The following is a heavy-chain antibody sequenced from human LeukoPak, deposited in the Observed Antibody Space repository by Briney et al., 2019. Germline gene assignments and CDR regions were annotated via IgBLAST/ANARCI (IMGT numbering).Heavy chain of an antibody. CDR3: ARDLDSSGRYNWFDP. J-gene: IGHJ5*02. CDR2: ISSSSSYT. V-gene: IGHV3-11*05. Sequence: AGGSLRLSCAAPGFTLSDYYMSWIRQGPGEGLEWGSYISSSSSYTNYADSVKGRFTISRDNAKNSLYLQMNSLRAEDTAVYYCARDLDSSGRYNWFDPWGQGTLVTVSS. D-gene: IGHD6-19*01. CDR1: GFTLSDYY.